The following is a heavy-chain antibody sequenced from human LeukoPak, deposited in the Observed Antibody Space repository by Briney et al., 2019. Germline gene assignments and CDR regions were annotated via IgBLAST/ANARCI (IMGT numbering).Heavy chain of an antibody. V-gene: IGHV4-39*01. CDR3: ARVVMATTTFDY. CDR2: IYYSGST. D-gene: IGHD5-24*01. CDR1: GGSISSSSYY. Sequence: SETLSLTCTVSGGSISSSSYYWGRIRPPPGKGLEWIGSIYYSGSTYYNPSLKSRVTISVDTSKNQFSLKLSSVTAADTAVYYCARVVMATTTFDYWGQGTLVTVSS. J-gene: IGHJ4*02.